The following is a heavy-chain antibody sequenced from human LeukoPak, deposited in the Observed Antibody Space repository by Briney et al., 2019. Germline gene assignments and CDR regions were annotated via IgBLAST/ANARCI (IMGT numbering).Heavy chain of an antibody. D-gene: IGHD3-9*01. V-gene: IGHV3-15*01. CDR3: TTPSTGYYQDRFDY. J-gene: IGHJ4*02. CDR1: GFTFSNAW. CDR2: IKSKTDGGTT. Sequence: PGGSLRLSCAASGFTFSNAWMSWVRQAPGKGLEWVGRIKSKTDGGTTDYAAPVKGRFTISRDDSKNTLYLQMNSLKTEDTAVYYCTTPSTGYYQDRFDYWGQGTLVTVSS.